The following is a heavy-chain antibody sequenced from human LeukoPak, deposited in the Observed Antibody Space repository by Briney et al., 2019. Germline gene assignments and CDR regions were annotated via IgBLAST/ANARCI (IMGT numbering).Heavy chain of an antibody. CDR2: IYHSGST. Sequence: SETLSLTCAVSGYSISSGRYWGWIRQPPGKGLEWIGSIYHSGSTYYNPSLKSRVTISVDTSKNQFSLNLRSVTAADTAVYYCARSFSTAGIDYWGQGTLVTVSS. CDR3: ARSFSTAGIDY. J-gene: IGHJ4*02. CDR1: GYSISSGRY. D-gene: IGHD2-2*01. V-gene: IGHV4-38-2*01.